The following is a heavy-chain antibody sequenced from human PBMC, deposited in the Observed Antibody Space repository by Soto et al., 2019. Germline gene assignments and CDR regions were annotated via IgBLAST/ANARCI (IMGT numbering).Heavy chain of an antibody. CDR1: GFTFSSYG. J-gene: IGHJ4*02. V-gene: IGHV3-33*01. D-gene: IGHD6-13*01. CDR3: ARDEGDSSSWSFDY. CDR2: IWYDGSNK. Sequence: GGSLRLSCAASGFTFSSYGMHWVRQAPGKGLEWVAVIWYDGSNKYYADSVKGRFTISRDNSKNTLYLQMNSLRAEDTAVYYCARDEGDSSSWSFDYWGQGTLVTVPS.